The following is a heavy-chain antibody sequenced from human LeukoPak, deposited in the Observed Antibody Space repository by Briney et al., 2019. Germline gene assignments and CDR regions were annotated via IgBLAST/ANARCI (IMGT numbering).Heavy chain of an antibody. CDR3: AREDDSWGPNNLDL. CDR1: AFTFSDYS. J-gene: IGHJ3*01. V-gene: IGHV3-48*02. D-gene: IGHD7-27*01. Sequence: GGSLRLSCAASAFTFSDYSMNWVRQAPGKGLEWISYIYTSSSTMYYAGSVMGRFTISRDNAKESLYLQMNSLRDEDTAVYYCAREDDSWGPNNLDLWGQGTMVTVSS. CDR2: IYTSSSTM.